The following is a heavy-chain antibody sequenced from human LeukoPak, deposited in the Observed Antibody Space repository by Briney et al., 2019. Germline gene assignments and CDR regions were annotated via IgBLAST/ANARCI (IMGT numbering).Heavy chain of an antibody. V-gene: IGHV4-39*07. D-gene: IGHD5-12*01. CDR1: GGSFINGTFY. Sequence: PSETLSLTCTVSGGSFINGTFYWDWIRQPPGKGLEWIGNIYSGSTSYNPSLKSRVTLSLDTSKNQFSLKLSSVTAADTAVYYCSHSGYDSRQFCFDYWGQGTLVTVSS. CDR2: IYSGST. CDR3: SHSGYDSRQFCFDY. J-gene: IGHJ4*02.